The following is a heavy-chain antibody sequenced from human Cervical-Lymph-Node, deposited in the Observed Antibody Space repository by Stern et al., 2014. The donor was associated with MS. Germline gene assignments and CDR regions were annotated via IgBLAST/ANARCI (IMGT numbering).Heavy chain of an antibody. V-gene: IGHV4-61*01. CDR1: GGTVSSGSYY. Sequence: QVQLQESGPGLAKPSETLSLSCSVSGGTVSSGSYYWNWIRQPPGKGPEWIGYIYYSGRTDYNPSFKSRVTISVDTSKNQFSLKLRSVTAADTALYYCARERGDGYNFVDYWGQGILVTVSS. CDR3: ARERGDGYNFVDY. CDR2: IYYSGRT. D-gene: IGHD5-24*01. J-gene: IGHJ4*02.